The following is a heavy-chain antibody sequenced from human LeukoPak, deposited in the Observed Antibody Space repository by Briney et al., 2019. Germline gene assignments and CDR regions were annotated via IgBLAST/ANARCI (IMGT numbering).Heavy chain of an antibody. CDR2: IKQDGSER. Sequence: GGSLRLSCAASGFTFSGFSMSWVRQSPTKGLEWVANIKQDGSERYYVDSVKGRFTVSRDNAKNSLSLQMNNLRVEDTAVYYCARAGSHWHYVYWGQGTVVTVSS. D-gene: IGHD3-10*01. J-gene: IGHJ4*02. CDR1: GFTFSGFS. V-gene: IGHV3-7*01. CDR3: ARAGSHWHYVY.